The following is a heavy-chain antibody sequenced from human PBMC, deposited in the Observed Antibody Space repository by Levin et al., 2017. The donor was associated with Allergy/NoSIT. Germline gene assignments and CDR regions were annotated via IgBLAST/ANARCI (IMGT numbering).Heavy chain of an antibody. D-gene: IGHD2-15*01. J-gene: IGHJ4*02. CDR3: ARSRDIVVVVAATPFDY. CDR2: INHSGST. CDR1: GGSFSGYY. V-gene: IGHV4-34*01. Sequence: SETLSLTCAVYGGSFSGYYWSWIRQPPGKGLEWIGEINHSGSTNYNPSLKSRVTISVDTSKNQFSLKLSSVTAADTAVYYCARSRDIVVVVAATPFDYWGQGTLVTVSS.